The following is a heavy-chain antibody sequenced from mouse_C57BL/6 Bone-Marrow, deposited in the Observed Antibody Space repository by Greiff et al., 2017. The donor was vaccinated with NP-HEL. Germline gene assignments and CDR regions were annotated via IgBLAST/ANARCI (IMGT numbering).Heavy chain of an antibody. CDR1: GYTFTGYW. J-gene: IGHJ1*03. CDR3: AREEGPYYSPSYWYFDV. D-gene: IGHD2-12*01. Sequence: QVQLQQSGAELMKPGASVKLSCKATGYTFTGYWIEWVKQRPGHGLEWIGEILPGSGSTNYNEKFKGKATFTADTSSNTAYMQLSSLTTEDSAIYYCAREEGPYYSPSYWYFDVWGTGTTVTVSS. CDR2: ILPGSGST. V-gene: IGHV1-9*01.